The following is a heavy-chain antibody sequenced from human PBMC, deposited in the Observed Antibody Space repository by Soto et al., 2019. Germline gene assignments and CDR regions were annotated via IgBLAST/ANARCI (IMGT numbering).Heavy chain of an antibody. CDR3: APLSVSLSGPYGIHV. D-gene: IGHD2-15*01. CDR2: MLYSGLT. J-gene: IGHJ6*02. Sequence: PSETLSLTCSVSGYSVSISDYYWAWNRQPPGKGREWIGSMLYSGLTYYNPSLKSRVTLSVDTSKTQFSVRLNSVTASDTAVYYCAPLSVSLSGPYGIHVWGQGTTVTVSS. CDR1: GYSVSISDYY. V-gene: IGHV4-39*01.